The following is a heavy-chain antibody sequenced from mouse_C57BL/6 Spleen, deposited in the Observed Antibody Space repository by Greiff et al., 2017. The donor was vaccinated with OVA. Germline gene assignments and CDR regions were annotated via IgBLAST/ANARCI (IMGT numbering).Heavy chain of an antibody. CDR2: ISYDGSN. D-gene: IGHD2-4*01. Sequence: EVKLQESGPGLVKPSQSLSLTCSVTGYSITSGYYWNWIRQFPGNKLEWMGYISYDGSNNYNPSLKNRISITRDTSKNQFFLKLNSVTTEDTATYYCARGGDYDPLYAMDYWGQGTSVTVSS. J-gene: IGHJ4*01. CDR1: GYSITSGYY. V-gene: IGHV3-6*01. CDR3: ARGGDYDPLYAMDY.